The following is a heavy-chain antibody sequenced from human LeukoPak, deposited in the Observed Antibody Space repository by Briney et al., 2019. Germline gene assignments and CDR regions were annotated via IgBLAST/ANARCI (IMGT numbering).Heavy chain of an antibody. CDR1: GYTFTGYY. CDR2: INPNSGGT. J-gene: IGHJ5*02. V-gene: IGHV1-2*02. CDR3: ARDPGYSGCGPQNWFDP. D-gene: IGHD5-12*01. Sequence: RASVKVSCKASGYTFTGYYMHWVRQAPAQGLEWMGWINPNSGGTNYAQKFQGRVTMTRDTSISTAYMELSRLRSDDTAVYYCARDPGYSGCGPQNWFDPWGQGTLVTVSS.